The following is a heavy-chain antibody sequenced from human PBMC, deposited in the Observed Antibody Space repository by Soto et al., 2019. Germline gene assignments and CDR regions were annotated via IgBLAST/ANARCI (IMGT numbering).Heavy chain of an antibody. J-gene: IGHJ4*02. CDR1: GFTFSSYG. CDR2: ISNDGSNT. CDR3: AKEQFKSTGWPGSDS. V-gene: IGHV3-30*18. D-gene: IGHD6-19*01. Sequence: QVQLVESGGGEVRPGRSLRLSCAGSGFTFSSYGMHWVRQAPGKGLEWVAVISNDGSNTYYADSVKGRFTISRDNSKNTLYLQMNSLRVEDSAVYHCAKEQFKSTGWPGSDSWGQGTLVTVSS.